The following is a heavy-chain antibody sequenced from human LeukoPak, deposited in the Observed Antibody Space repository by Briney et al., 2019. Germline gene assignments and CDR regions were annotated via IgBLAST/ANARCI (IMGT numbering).Heavy chain of an antibody. D-gene: IGHD3-22*01. Sequence: PSETLSLTCAVSGGSISSGGYSWSWIRQPPGKGLEWIGYIYHSGSTYYNPSLKSRVTISVDRSKNQLSLKLSSVTAADTAVYYCARGGYYDSSGYEPYYYGMDVWGQGTTVTVSS. CDR1: GGSISSGGYS. V-gene: IGHV4-30-2*01. CDR2: IYHSGST. J-gene: IGHJ6*02. CDR3: ARGGYYDSSGYEPYYYGMDV.